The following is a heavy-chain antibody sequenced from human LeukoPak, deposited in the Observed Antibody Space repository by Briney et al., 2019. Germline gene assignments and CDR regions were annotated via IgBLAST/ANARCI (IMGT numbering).Heavy chain of an antibody. Sequence: GASVKVSCKASVYTFTSYYMQWVRQAPGQGLAWMGIINPSGGSTSYAQKFQGRVTMTRDTSTSTVYMDLSSRRSEDTAVYYCAREGRKDGGENDSSLDYWGQGTLVTVSS. J-gene: IGHJ4*02. CDR1: VYTFTSYY. D-gene: IGHD4-23*01. CDR3: AREGRKDGGENDSSLDY. CDR2: INPSGGST. V-gene: IGHV1-46*01.